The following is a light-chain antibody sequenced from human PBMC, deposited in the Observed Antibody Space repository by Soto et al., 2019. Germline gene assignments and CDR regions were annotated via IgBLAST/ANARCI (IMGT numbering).Light chain of an antibody. Sequence: QSVVTQPASVSGSPGQSVTISCSGSDIGNYSLVSWYQHLPGRAPKLLIFEVTMRPSGISDGFSGSKSAFTAPPTISGLQAEDEGEDYCASYAGSRTYVFGSGTKLTVL. CDR1: SDIGNYSL. V-gene: IGLV2-23*02. CDR2: EVT. J-gene: IGLJ1*01. CDR3: ASYAGSRTYV.